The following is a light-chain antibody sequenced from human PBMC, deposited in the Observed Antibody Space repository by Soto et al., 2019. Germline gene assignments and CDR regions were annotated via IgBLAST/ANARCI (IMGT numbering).Light chain of an antibody. CDR2: KAS. V-gene: IGKV1-5*03. CDR1: QSISSW. Sequence: DLQMTQSPSTLSASVGDRVTITCRASQSISSWLAWYQQKPGKAPKLQIYKASSLESGVPSRFSGSGSGTEFTLTISSLQPDDFATYYCQQYNSYCTFGQGTKLEIK. J-gene: IGKJ2*02. CDR3: QQYNSYCT.